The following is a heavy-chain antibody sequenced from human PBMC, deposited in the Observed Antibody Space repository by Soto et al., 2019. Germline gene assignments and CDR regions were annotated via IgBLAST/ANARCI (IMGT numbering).Heavy chain of an antibody. CDR2: ISYDGSSK. CDR1: GFTFNNYA. CDR3: ARGDGYIYGNTFDS. D-gene: IGHD5-18*01. V-gene: IGHV3-30*04. J-gene: IGHJ4*02. Sequence: QVQLVESGGGVVQPGRSPRLSCAASGFTFNNYAMHWVRQAPGKGLEWVTFISYDGSSKYYADSVTGRFTISRDNSRNTLYLQMNSLRAEDTAVYYCARGDGYIYGNTFDSWGQGTLVTVSS.